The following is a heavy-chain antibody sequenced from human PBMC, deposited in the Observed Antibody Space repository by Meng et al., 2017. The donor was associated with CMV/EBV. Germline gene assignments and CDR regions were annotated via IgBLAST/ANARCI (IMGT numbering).Heavy chain of an antibody. CDR1: GYTFTGYY. V-gene: IGHV1-2*02. CDR3: AREDRPVAILGEYYFDY. CDR2: INPNSGGT. Sequence: ASVKVSCKASGYTFTGYYMHWVRQAPGQGLEWMGWINPNSGGTNYAQKFQGRVTMTRDTSISTAYMELSRLRSDDTAVYYCAREDRPVAILGEYYFDYWGQGTLVTVSS. D-gene: IGHD2-15*01. J-gene: IGHJ4*02.